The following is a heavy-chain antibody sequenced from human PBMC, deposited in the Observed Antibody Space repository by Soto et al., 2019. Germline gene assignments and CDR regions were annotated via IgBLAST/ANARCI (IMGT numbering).Heavy chain of an antibody. V-gene: IGHV4-59*08. J-gene: IGHJ6*03. D-gene: IGHD2-2*01. CDR2: IYYSGST. CDR3: ARRSRYQLSSRGSYYYYYMDV. Sequence: SETLSLTCTVSGGSISSYYWSWIRQPPGKGLEWIGYIYYSGSTNYNPSLKSRVTISVDTSKNQFSLKLSSVTAADTAVYYCARRSRYQLSSRGSYYYYYMDVWGQGTTVTVSS. CDR1: GGSISSYY.